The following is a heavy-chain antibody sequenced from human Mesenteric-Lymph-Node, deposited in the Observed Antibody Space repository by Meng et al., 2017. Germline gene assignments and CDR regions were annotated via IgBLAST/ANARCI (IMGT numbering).Heavy chain of an antibody. D-gene: IGHD3-10*01. CDR1: GYTFTGYY. Sequence: ASVKVSCKASGYTFTGYYMHWVRQAPGQGLEWMGRINPNSGGTNYAQKFQGRVTMTRDTSISTAYMELSRLRSDDTAVYYCARGLNYYGSGSYRYYYGMDVWGQGTTVTVSS. CDR3: ARGLNYYGSGSYRYYYGMDV. J-gene: IGHJ6*02. CDR2: INPNSGGT. V-gene: IGHV1-2*06.